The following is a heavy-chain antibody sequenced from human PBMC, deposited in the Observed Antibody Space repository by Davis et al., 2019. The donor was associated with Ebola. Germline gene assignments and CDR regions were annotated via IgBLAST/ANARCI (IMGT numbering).Heavy chain of an antibody. CDR3: ARDRRLRELWLMGYYGMDV. Sequence: AASVTVSCKASGYTFTSYAISWVRQAPGQGLEWMGGIIPIFGTANYAQKFQGRVTITADESTSTAYMELSSLRSEDTAVYYCARDRRLRELWLMGYYGMDVWGKGTTVTVSS. D-gene: IGHD5-18*01. CDR1: GYTFTSYA. V-gene: IGHV1-69*13. J-gene: IGHJ6*04. CDR2: IIPIFGTA.